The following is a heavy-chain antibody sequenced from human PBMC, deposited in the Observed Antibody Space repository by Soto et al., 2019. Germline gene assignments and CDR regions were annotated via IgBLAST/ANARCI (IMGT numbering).Heavy chain of an antibody. CDR1: GGSISSDNW. D-gene: IGHD4-17*01. Sequence: VQLQESGPGLVKPSGTLSLTCAVSGGSISSDNWWNWVRQPPGQGLEWIGEVYRSGSTNYDPSLKSRVTISIDMSKNQCSLTLTSVTAADPAMYYCARNGVYSLGSWGQGTLVTVSS. J-gene: IGHJ5*02. V-gene: IGHV4-4*02. CDR3: ARNGVYSLGS. CDR2: VYRSGST.